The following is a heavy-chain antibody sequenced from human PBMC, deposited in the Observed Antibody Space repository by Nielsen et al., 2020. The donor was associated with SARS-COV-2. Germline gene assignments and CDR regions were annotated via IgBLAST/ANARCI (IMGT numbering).Heavy chain of an antibody. CDR2: ISYDGSNK. D-gene: IGHD3-10*01. CDR3: ARYTMVRGALKGGGKDV. CDR1: GFTFSSYA. V-gene: IGHV3-30-3*01. J-gene: IGHJ6*02. Sequence: GESLKISCAASGFTFSSYAMHWVRQAPGKGLEWVAVISYDGSNKYYADSVKGRFTISRDNSKNTLYLQMNSLRAEDTAVYYCARYTMVRGALKGGGKDVWGQGTTVTVSS.